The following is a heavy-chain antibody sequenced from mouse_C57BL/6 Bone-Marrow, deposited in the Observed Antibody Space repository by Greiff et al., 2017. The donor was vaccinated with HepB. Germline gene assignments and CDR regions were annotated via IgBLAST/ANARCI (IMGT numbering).Heavy chain of an antibody. CDR1: GDEGGGCW. J-gene: IGHJ3*01. D-gene: IGHD2-5*01. CDR2: IHPNSGST. V-gene: IGHV1-64*01. Sequence: QKKGEERGEPGAEGKGAGRGAGDEGGGCWLHGWRRRPGRVLEWIGSIHPNSGSTNYNEKFKSKATLTVDKSSSTAYMQLSSLTSEDSAVYYCARGGYSSNPFAYWGQGTLVTVSA. CDR3: ARGGYSSNPFAY.